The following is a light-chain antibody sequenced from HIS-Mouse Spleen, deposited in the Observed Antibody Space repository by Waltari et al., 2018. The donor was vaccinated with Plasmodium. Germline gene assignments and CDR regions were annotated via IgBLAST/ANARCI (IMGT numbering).Light chain of an antibody. J-gene: IGLJ3*02. V-gene: IGLV3-10*01. Sequence: SYELTQPPSVSVSPGQTARITCPGDAMPKKYAYLYQKTSGQAPVLVIYEDSKRPPGIPERFSGAISGTMATLTNSGAQVEDEADYYCYSTDSSGNQRVFGGGTKLTVL. CDR3: YSTDSSGNQRV. CDR2: EDS. CDR1: AMPKKY.